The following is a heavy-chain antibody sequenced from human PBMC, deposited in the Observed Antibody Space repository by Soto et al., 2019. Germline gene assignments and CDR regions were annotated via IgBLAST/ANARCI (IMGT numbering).Heavy chain of an antibody. CDR1: GFTFNSYA. J-gene: IGHJ4*02. CDR2: ISGSGDST. D-gene: IGHD1-1*01. V-gene: IGHV3-23*01. Sequence: EVQLLESGGGLVQPGGSLRLSCAASGFTFNSYAMSWVRQAPGKGLEWVSAISGSGDSTSYADSVKGRFTISRDNSKNTLSLQMNHLRAEDTAVYYCAKEDLERDYFDYWGQGTLVTVSS. CDR3: AKEDLERDYFDY.